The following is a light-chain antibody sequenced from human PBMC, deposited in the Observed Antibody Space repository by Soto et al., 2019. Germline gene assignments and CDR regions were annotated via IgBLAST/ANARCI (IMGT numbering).Light chain of an antibody. CDR3: QQSYSTPTT. Sequence: EIVLTQSPGTLSLSPGERATLSCRSSQSVSSSYLAWYQQKPGQAPRLLIYGASSRATGTPDRFSGSGSGTDFTLTISSLQPEDFATYYCQQSYSTPTTFGQGTRLEI. CDR1: QSVSSSY. CDR2: GAS. J-gene: IGKJ5*01. V-gene: IGKV3-20*01.